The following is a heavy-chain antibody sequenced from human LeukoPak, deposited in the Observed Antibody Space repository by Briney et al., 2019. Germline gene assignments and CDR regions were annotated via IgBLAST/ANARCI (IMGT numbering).Heavy chain of an antibody. CDR3: AKDSGAYGPDY. CDR1: GGTFSSYG. J-gene: IGHJ4*02. CDR2: IIPILGIT. D-gene: IGHD4-17*01. Sequence: ASVKVSCKASGGTFSSYGITWVRQAPGQGLGWMGRIIPILGITNYAQKFQGRVTITADKSTSTANMDLSDLTFEDTAVYHCAKDSGAYGPDYWGQGTLLTVSS. V-gene: IGHV1-69*04.